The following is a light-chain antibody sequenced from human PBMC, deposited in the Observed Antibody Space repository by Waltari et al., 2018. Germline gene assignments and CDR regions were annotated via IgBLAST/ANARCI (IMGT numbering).Light chain of an antibody. J-gene: IGLJ2*01. Sequence: QSGLTQPPSLSGAPGQRVTIPCTGTLPNIGAGYDVSWYQRLPGKAPQLLIYGNINRPSGVPDRFSGSKSGTSASLAITGLQPEDEADYYCQSYDSGLSRVVFGGGTKMTVL. CDR2: GNI. V-gene: IGLV1-40*01. CDR1: LPNIGAGYD. CDR3: QSYDSGLSRVV.